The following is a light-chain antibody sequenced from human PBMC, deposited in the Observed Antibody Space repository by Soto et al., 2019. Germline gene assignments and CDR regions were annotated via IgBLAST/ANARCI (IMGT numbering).Light chain of an antibody. V-gene: IGKV1-5*03. CDR2: KAS. CDR3: QQNDTYPPT. J-gene: IGKJ1*01. Sequence: DIQMTQSPSTLSASVGDRVTIACRASQSISDWLACYQQKPGQAPKFLIYKASNLERGVPSRFNGSGSGTEFTLTISSLQPDDFATDYCQQNDTYPPTFGKGTKVEIK. CDR1: QSISDW.